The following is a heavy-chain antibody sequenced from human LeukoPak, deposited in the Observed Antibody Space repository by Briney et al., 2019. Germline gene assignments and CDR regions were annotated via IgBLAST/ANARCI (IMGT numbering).Heavy chain of an antibody. CDR1: GFTFSSYS. CDR2: ISGSGDNT. V-gene: IGHV3-23*01. J-gene: IGHJ3*02. CDR3: ASAGSRGAFDI. D-gene: IGHD6-13*01. Sequence: PGGSLRLSCAASGFTFSSYSMSWVRQAPGKGLEWVSGISGSGDNTNYGDSVKGRFTISRDNSKNTLDLQMNSLRAEDTAVYYCASAGSRGAFDIWGQGTVVTVSS.